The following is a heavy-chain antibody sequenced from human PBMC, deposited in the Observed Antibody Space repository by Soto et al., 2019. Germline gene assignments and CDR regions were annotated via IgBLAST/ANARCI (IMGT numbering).Heavy chain of an antibody. Sequence: QVQLAESGGGVVQPGRSLRLSCAASGFTFSSYGMHWVRQAPGKGLEWVAVISYDGSNKYYADSVKGRFTISRDNSKNTLYLQMNSLRAEDTAVYYCAYRGYSSGWDQNWFDPWGQGTLVTVSS. CDR3: AYRGYSSGWDQNWFDP. J-gene: IGHJ5*02. CDR2: ISYDGSNK. CDR1: GFTFSSYG. V-gene: IGHV3-30*03. D-gene: IGHD6-19*01.